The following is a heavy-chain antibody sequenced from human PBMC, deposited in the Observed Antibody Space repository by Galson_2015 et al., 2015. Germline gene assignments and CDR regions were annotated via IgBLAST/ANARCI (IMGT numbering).Heavy chain of an antibody. CDR1: GFTFSSYA. CDR3: AKLEYCSGGSCYDLDY. CDR2: ISGSGGNT. V-gene: IGHV3-23*01. D-gene: IGHD2-15*01. J-gene: IGHJ4*02. Sequence: SLRLSCAASGFTFSSYAMNWVRQAPGKGLEWVSAISGSGGNTYYADSVKGRFTISRDNSKNTLYLQMNSLRVGDTVVYYCAKLEYCSGGSCYDLDYWGQGTLVTVSS.